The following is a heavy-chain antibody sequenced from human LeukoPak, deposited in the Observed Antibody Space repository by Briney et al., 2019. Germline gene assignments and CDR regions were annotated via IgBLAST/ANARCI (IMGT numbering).Heavy chain of an antibody. D-gene: IGHD3-10*01. Sequence: SVKVSCKASGGTFSSYAISWVRQAPGQGLEWMGGIIPIFGTANYAQKFQGRVTITADESTSTAYMELRSLRSDDTAVYYCARDLLLSGVQYYYYGMDVWGQGTTVTVSS. CDR2: IIPIFGTA. CDR1: GGTFSSYA. J-gene: IGHJ6*02. CDR3: ARDLLLSGVQYYYYGMDV. V-gene: IGHV1-69*13.